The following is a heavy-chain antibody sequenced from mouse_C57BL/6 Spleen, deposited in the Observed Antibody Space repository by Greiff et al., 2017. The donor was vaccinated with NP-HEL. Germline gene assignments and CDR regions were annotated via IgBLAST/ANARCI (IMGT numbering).Heavy chain of an antibody. CDR3: ARSDSNYDY. V-gene: IGHV1-82*01. J-gene: IGHJ2*01. Sequence: QVQLQQSGPELVKPGASVKISCKASGYAFSSSWMNWVKQRPGKGLEWIGRSYPGDGDTNYNGKFKGKATLTADKSSSTAYMQLSSLTSEDSAVYFCARSDSNYDYWGQGTTLTVSS. CDR2: SYPGDGDT. D-gene: IGHD2-5*01. CDR1: GYAFSSSW.